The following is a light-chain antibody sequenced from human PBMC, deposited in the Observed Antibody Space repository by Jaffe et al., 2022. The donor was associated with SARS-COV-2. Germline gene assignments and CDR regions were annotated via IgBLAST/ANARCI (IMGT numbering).Light chain of an antibody. Sequence: EIVLTQSPGTLSLSPGERATLSCRASQSVSSNYLAWYHHKPGQAPRLLIYGTSTRATGIPDRFSGSGSGTDFTLTISRLEPEDFAVYYCQQYGRSPWTFGQGTKVEIK. CDR1: QSVSSNY. CDR3: QQYGRSPWT. J-gene: IGKJ1*01. V-gene: IGKV3-20*01. CDR2: GTS.